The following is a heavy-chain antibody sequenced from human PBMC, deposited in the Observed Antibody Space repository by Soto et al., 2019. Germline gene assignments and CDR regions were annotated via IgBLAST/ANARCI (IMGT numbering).Heavy chain of an antibody. Sequence: SETLSLTCAVYGGSFSGYYWSWIRQPPGKGLEWIGEINHSGSTNYNPSLKSRVTISVDTSKNQFSLKLSSVTAADTAVYYCARGRLLWFGTTNNWFDPWGQGTLVTVSS. J-gene: IGHJ5*02. CDR3: ARGRLLWFGTTNNWFDP. V-gene: IGHV4-34*01. CDR2: INHSGST. CDR1: GGSFSGYY. D-gene: IGHD3-10*01.